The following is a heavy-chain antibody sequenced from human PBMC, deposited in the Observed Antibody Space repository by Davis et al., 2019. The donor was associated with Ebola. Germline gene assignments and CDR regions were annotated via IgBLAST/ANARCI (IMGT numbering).Heavy chain of an antibody. J-gene: IGHJ4*02. CDR1: GFTFSSYG. CDR2: IWYDGSNK. D-gene: IGHD3-10*01. Sequence: GESLKISCAASGFTFSSYGMHWVRQAPGKGLEWVAVIWYDGSNKYYADSVKGRFTISRDNSKNTLYLQMNSLRAEDTAVYYCARADYTMVQGVIGFDYWGQGTLVTVSS. V-gene: IGHV3-33*01. CDR3: ARADYTMVQGVIGFDY.